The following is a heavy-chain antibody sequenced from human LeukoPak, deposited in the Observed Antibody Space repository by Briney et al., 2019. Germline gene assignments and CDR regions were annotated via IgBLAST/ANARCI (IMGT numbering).Heavy chain of an antibody. D-gene: IGHD6-19*01. V-gene: IGHV1-18*01. Sequence: GASVKVSCKASGYTFSAYGFSWVRQAPGQGLEWMGWISTYNGNRNYAQKFQGRVTMTTDTSTSTAYMELRSLRSDDTAVYYCASPGTGYSSGWYYFDYWGQGTLVTVSS. CDR1: GYTFSAYG. CDR3: ASPGTGYSSGWYYFDY. CDR2: ISTYNGNR. J-gene: IGHJ4*02.